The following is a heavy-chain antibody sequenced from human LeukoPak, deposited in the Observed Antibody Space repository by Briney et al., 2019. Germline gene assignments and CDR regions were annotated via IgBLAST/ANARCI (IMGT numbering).Heavy chain of an antibody. J-gene: IGHJ4*02. CDR1: GFTFSNYA. Sequence: PGGSLRLSCAAPGFTFSNYAMNWVRQAPGKGLEWVSAISNSGGSTYYADSVKGRFTISRDNSKNTLYLQMNSLRAEDTAEYYCAKGIIVGTTLGPFDYWGQGTLVTVSS. CDR2: ISNSGGST. D-gene: IGHD1-26*01. V-gene: IGHV3-23*01. CDR3: AKGIIVGTTLGPFDY.